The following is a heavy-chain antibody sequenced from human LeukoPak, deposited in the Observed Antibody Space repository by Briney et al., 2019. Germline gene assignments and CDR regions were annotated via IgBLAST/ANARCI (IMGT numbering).Heavy chain of an antibody. CDR2: INPNSGGT. V-gene: IGHV1-2*02. D-gene: IGHD4-23*01. J-gene: IGHJ4*02. CDR1: GYTFTGYY. Sequence: ASVTVSCKASGYTFTGYYMHWVRQAPGQGLEWMGWINPNSGGTNYAQKFRGRVTMTRDTSISTAYMELSRLRSDDTAVYYCARSTGGNHFDYWGQGTLVTVSS. CDR3: ARSTGGNHFDY.